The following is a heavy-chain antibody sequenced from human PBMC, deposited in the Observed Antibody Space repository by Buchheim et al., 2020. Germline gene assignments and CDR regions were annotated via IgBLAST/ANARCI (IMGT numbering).Heavy chain of an antibody. CDR2: IKSKSDGGTT. D-gene: IGHD3-3*01. CDR3: SALSFWSGSPFDP. Sequence: EVQLVESGGGLVKPGGSLRLSCVASGFTFSNAWMNWVRQAPGKGLEWVGRIKSKSDGGTTDYAAPVKGRFTISRDDSKNTLYLQMNSLKTEDTAVYYCSALSFWSGSPFDPWGQGTL. J-gene: IGHJ5*02. V-gene: IGHV3-15*07. CDR1: GFTFSNAW.